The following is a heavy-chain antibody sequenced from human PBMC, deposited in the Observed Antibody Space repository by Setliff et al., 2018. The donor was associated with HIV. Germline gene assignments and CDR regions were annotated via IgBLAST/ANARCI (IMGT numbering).Heavy chain of an antibody. CDR3: ARHPIHTYGYGAFDF. D-gene: IGHD5-18*01. V-gene: IGHV5-51*01. CDR2: IYPGDSDT. J-gene: IGHJ4*02. CDR1: GYSFTSYW. Sequence: PGESLKISCKGSGYSFTSYWIGWVRQMPGKGLEWMGIIYPGDSDTRYSPSFQGQVTISADKSISTAYLQWNSLKASDTAIYYCARHPIHTYGYGAFDFWGRGTLVTVS.